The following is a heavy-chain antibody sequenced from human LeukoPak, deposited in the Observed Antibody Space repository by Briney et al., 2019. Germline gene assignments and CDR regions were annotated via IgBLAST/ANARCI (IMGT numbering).Heavy chain of an antibody. J-gene: IGHJ4*02. CDR1: GFTFGDYA. V-gene: IGHV3-49*04. CDR2: IRSKIYGGTP. CDR3: TRDQTPYY. Sequence: GGSLRLSCTASGFTFGDYAMTWVRQAPGKGLEWVGFIRSKIYGGTPEYAASVKGRFTISRDDSKGVAYRQMNSLKTEDTAVYYCTRDQTPYYWGQGTLVTVSS.